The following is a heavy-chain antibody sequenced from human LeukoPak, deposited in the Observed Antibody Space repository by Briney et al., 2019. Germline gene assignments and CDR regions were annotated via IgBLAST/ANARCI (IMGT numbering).Heavy chain of an antibody. CDR1: GCTFSTYG. CDR3: ANEWLHVSGSYKANN. Sequence: GGSLRLACAASGCTFSTYGMHWVRQAPGRGLEWVAFIRSDGSDKYHADSVKGRFTISRDNSKNTLYLQMNSLRTEDTAVYYCANEWLHVSGSYKANNWGQGTLVTVSS. J-gene: IGHJ4*02. V-gene: IGHV3-30*02. D-gene: IGHD3-10*01. CDR2: IRSDGSDK.